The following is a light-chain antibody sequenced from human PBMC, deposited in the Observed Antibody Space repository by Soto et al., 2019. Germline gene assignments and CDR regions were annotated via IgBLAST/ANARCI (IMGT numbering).Light chain of an antibody. J-gene: IGKJ1*01. CDR2: GAS. CDR3: QQYNNWPLT. V-gene: IGKV3-15*01. CDR1: QSVSSN. Sequence: EMVMTQPPATLSVSPGERATLSCRASQSVSSNLAWYQQKPGQAPRLLIYGASTRATGIPARFSGSGSGTEFTLTISSLQSEDFAVYYCQQYNNWPLTFGQGTKVDIK.